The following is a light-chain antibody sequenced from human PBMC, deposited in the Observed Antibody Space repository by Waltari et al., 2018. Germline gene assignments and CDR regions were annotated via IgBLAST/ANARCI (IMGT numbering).Light chain of an antibody. J-gene: IGKJ1*01. CDR2: GTS. Sequence: IVLTQSPGTMSLSLGERATLSCRASQSIGRSLAGYPQNPGQPPRLLIYGTSNRATSIPDRFSGGGSATDFSLTISRLEPEDVAMYYCQHYVSLPVTFGQGTKVEIK. V-gene: IGKV3-20*01. CDR1: QSIGRS. CDR3: QHYVSLPVT.